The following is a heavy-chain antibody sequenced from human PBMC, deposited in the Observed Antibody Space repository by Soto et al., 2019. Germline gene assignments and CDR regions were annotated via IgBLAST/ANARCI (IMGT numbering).Heavy chain of an antibody. CDR2: ISPNGDST. D-gene: IGHD1-26*01. V-gene: IGHV3-64*01. CDR1: GFTFSSYA. J-gene: IGHJ4*02. CDR3: ARGQTWAHFDY. Sequence: EVQLVESGGGLVQPGGSLRLSCAASGFTFSSYAMHWVRQAPGKGLEYVSAISPNGDSTYYANSVKGRFTISRDNSKSTLYLQMGSRRAEDLAVYYCARGQTWAHFDYWGQGTLVTVSS.